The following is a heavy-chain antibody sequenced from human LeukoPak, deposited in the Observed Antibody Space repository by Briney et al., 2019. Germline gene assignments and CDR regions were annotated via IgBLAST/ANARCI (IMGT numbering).Heavy chain of an antibody. J-gene: IGHJ5*02. V-gene: IGHV4-39*01. CDR1: GVSISTSSYY. Sequence: SETLSLTCTVSGVSISTSSYYWGWIRQPPGKGLEWIGSIYYSGSTYSNPSLKTRVTISVDTSKNQFSLKLSSVTAADTAVYYCATRGYYDSSDYYHWGQGTLVTVSS. D-gene: IGHD3-22*01. CDR3: ATRGYYDSSDYYH. CDR2: IYYSGST.